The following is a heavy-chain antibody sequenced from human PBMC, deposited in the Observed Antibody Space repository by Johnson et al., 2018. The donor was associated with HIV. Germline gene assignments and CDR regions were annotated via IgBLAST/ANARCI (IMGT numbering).Heavy chain of an antibody. V-gene: IGHV3-7*01. D-gene: IGHD3-22*01. Sequence: VQLVESGGGVVQPGRSLRLSCAASGFTFSDYYMSWIRQAPGKGLEWVANIKQDGSEKYYVDSVKGRFTISRDNSKNTLYLQMNSLRAEDTAVYYCARDSDSLYAFDIWGQGTMVTVSS. CDR3: ARDSDSLYAFDI. J-gene: IGHJ3*02. CDR1: GFTFSDYY. CDR2: IKQDGSEK.